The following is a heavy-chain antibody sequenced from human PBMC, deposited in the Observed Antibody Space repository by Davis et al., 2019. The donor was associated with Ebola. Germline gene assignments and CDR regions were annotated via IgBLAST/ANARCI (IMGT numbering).Heavy chain of an antibody. CDR3: ATSITLLGR. J-gene: IGHJ4*02. CDR1: GFIFSTYR. D-gene: IGHD3-10*01. CDR2: ISSSSSTI. V-gene: IGHV3-48*02. Sequence: PGGSLRLSCAASGFIFSTYRMNWVRQAPGKGLEWVSHISSSSSTICYADSVKGRFTISRDNARNSLYLQMNSLRDEDTAVYYGATSITLLGRWGQGTLVTVSS.